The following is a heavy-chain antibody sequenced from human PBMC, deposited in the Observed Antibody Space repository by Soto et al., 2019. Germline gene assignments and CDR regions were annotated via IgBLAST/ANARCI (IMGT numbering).Heavy chain of an antibody. V-gene: IGHV3-23*01. CDR2: ISGSGGST. Sequence: GGSLRLSCAASGFTFSSYAMSWVRQAPGKGLEWVSAISGSGGSTYYADSVKGRFTISRDNSKNTLYLQMNSLRAEDTAVYYCAKAQVPWGSSSWYYYYMDVWGKGTTVTVSS. CDR1: GFTFSSYA. CDR3: AKAQVPWGSSSWYYYYMDV. J-gene: IGHJ6*03. D-gene: IGHD6-13*01.